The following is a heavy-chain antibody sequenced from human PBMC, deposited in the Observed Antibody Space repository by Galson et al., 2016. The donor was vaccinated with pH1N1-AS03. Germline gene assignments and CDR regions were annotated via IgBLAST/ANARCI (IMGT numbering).Heavy chain of an antibody. Sequence: SCKASGYTFTTYDINWVRQAAGQGLEWMGWMTPNNGNTGYAQRFQGRVTMTRNTSISTAYMELSGLQSEDTAVYCCARSFLGETDDWGQGTLVIVSS. CDR3: ARSFLGETDD. J-gene: IGHJ4*02. CDR2: MTPNNGNT. D-gene: IGHD3-16*01. CDR1: GYTFTTYD. V-gene: IGHV1-8*01.